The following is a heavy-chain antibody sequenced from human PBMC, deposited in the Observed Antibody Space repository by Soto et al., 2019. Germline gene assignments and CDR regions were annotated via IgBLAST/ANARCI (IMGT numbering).Heavy chain of an antibody. CDR1: GGSISSGGNY. D-gene: IGHD4-4*01. CDR2: IYYSGST. CDR3: ARAVPDYSNYPPRYCYFDY. V-gene: IGHV4-31*03. Sequence: SETLSLTCTVSGGSISSGGNYWSWIRQHPGKGLEWIGYIYYSGSTYYNPSLKSRVTISVDTSKNQFSLKLSSVTAADTAVYFCARAVPDYSNYPPRYCYFDYWGQGTLVTVS. J-gene: IGHJ4*02.